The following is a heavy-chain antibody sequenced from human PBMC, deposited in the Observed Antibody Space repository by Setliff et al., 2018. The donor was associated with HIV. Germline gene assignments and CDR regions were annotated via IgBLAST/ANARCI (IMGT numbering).Heavy chain of an antibody. D-gene: IGHD1-26*01. CDR3: ARGIDGSYLKFFDN. V-gene: IGHV1-46*01. J-gene: IGHJ4*02. Sequence: ASVKVSCKASGYTFTNFYLHWVRQAPGQGLEWVGIVNPTSGSTTYAQTFQGRVTMTGDTYTSTVYMEVSSLRSEDTAVYYCARGIDGSYLKFFDNWGQGTLVTVSS. CDR1: GYTFTNFY. CDR2: VNPTSGST.